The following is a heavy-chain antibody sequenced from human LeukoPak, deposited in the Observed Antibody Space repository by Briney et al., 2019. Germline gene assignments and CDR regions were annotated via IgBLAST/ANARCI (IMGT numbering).Heavy chain of an antibody. V-gene: IGHV3-30*18. CDR2: ISYDGNKK. Sequence: GSLRLSCAASGFSFSDYDMHWVRQTPGKGLEWVAVISYDGNKKYYADSVKGRFTISRDNSKNTLYLQMNSLGTDDTAIYYCAKMYAAAYYFDYWGQGTLVTVSS. CDR3: AKMYAAAYYFDY. D-gene: IGHD2-8*01. CDR1: GFSFSDYD. J-gene: IGHJ4*02.